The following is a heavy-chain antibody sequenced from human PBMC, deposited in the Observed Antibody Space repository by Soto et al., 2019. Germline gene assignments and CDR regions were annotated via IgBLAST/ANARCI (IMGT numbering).Heavy chain of an antibody. CDR1: GFTFTSSA. CDR2: IGVGSGNR. J-gene: IGHJ4*02. CDR3: AALGVNFDH. D-gene: IGHD2-8*01. V-gene: IGHV1-58*01. Sequence: ASVKVSCKASGFTFTSSAVQWVRQARGQRLEWIGWIGVGSGNRHYAQKFQERVTITRDMSTNTAYMELSCLRSEDTAVYYCAALGVNFDHWGQGTLVTVSS.